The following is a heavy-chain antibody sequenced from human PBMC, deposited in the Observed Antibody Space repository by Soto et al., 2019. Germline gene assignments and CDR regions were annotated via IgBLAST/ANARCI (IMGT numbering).Heavy chain of an antibody. J-gene: IGHJ6*02. V-gene: IGHV1-69*06. Sequence: SVKVSCKASGGTFSSYAISWVRQAPGQGLEWMGGIIPIFGTANYAQKFQGRVTITADRSTSTAYMELSSLRSEDTAVYYCASLQGRGPNYGMDVWGQGTTVTVSS. CDR1: GGTFSSYA. CDR3: ASLQGRGPNYGMDV. CDR2: IIPIFGTA.